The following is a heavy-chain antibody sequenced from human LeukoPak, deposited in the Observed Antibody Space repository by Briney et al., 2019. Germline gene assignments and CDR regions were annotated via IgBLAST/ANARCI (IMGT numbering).Heavy chain of an antibody. V-gene: IGHV3-7*03. J-gene: IGHJ4*02. CDR2: INHNGNVN. Sequence: GGSLRLSCAASGFTFSSYWMNWARQAPGKGLEWVASINHNGNVNYYVDSVKGRFTISRDNTKNALYLQMNSLRADDTAVYFCARGSTWLLDYWGQGTLITVSS. CDR3: ARGSTWLLDY. CDR1: GFTFSSYW. D-gene: IGHD6-19*01.